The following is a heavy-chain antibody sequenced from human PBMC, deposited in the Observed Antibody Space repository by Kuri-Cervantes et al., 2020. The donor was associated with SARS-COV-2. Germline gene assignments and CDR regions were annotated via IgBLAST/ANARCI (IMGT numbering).Heavy chain of an antibody. CDR2: INPSGGST. Sequence: ASVKVSCKASGYTFTSYHMHWVRQAPGQGLGWMGIINPSGGSTSYAQKFQGRVTMTRDTSTSTVYMELSSLRSEDTAVYYCARAQEHNAQQLAGVDYWGQGTLVTVSS. D-gene: IGHD6-13*01. J-gene: IGHJ4*02. CDR3: ARAQEHNAQQLAGVDY. V-gene: IGHV1-46*01. CDR1: GYTFTSYH.